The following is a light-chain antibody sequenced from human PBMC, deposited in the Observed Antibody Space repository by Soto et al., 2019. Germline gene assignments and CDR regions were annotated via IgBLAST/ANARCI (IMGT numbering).Light chain of an antibody. V-gene: IGLV2-14*01. J-gene: IGLJ3*02. Sequence: QSALTQPASVSGSPGQSIIISCTGTYSDVGGYNYVSWYQQHPGKAPKLIIYDVSTRPSGVSSRFSGSKSGNTASLTLSGLQAEDEADYYCTSYTTTSTWEFGGGTKLTVL. CDR1: YSDVGGYNY. CDR2: DVS. CDR3: TSYTTTSTWE.